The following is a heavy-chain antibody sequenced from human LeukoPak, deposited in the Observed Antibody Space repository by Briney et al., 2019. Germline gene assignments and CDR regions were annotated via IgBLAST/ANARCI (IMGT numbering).Heavy chain of an antibody. Sequence: PSETLSLTCTVSGGSISSYYWSWIRQPPGKGLEWIGYIHYSGSTNYNPSLKSRVTISVDTSKNQFSLKLSSVTAADTAVYYCARMEYCSSIRCNYGMDVWGKGTTVTVSS. J-gene: IGHJ6*04. CDR1: GGSISSYY. D-gene: IGHD2-2*01. V-gene: IGHV4-59*01. CDR2: IHYSGST. CDR3: ARMEYCSSIRCNYGMDV.